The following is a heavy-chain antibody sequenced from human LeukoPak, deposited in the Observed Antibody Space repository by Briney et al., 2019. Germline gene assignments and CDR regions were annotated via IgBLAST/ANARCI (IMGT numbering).Heavy chain of an antibody. CDR3: ARDGYCTNGVCYTRWFDP. Sequence: ASVKVSCKASRGTFSSYAISWVRQAPGQGLEWMGRIIPIFGTANYAQKFQGRVAITTDESTSTAYMELSSLRSEDTAVYYCARDGYCTNGVCYTRWFDPWGQGILVTVSS. J-gene: IGHJ5*02. CDR1: RGTFSSYA. V-gene: IGHV1-69*05. CDR2: IIPIFGTA. D-gene: IGHD2-8*01.